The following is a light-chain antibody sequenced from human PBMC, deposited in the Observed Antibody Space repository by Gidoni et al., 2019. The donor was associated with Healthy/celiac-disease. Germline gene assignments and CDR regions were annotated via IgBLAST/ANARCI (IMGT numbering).Light chain of an antibody. Sequence: ERVMTQSPATLSVSPGERATLSCRASQSVSSNLAWYQQKPGQAPRLLIYGAYSRATGVPARFSGSGSGTEFTLTISSLQSEDFAVYYCQQYNNWPPYTFGQGTKLEIK. V-gene: IGKV3-15*01. CDR3: QQYNNWPPYT. CDR1: QSVSSN. CDR2: GAY. J-gene: IGKJ2*01.